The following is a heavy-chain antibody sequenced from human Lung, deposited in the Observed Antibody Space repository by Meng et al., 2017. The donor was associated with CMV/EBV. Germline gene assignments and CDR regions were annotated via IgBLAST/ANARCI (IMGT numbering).Heavy chain of an antibody. J-gene: IGHJ5*02. Sequence: WVRQAPGKGLEWIGSIYYSGSTYYNPSLKSRGTISVDTSKNQFSMMLSSVTAADTAVYYCARSSSSRRTPFDPWGQKTXVTVSS. V-gene: IGHV4-39*01. D-gene: IGHD6-19*01. CDR2: IYYSGST. CDR3: ARSSSSRRTPFDP.